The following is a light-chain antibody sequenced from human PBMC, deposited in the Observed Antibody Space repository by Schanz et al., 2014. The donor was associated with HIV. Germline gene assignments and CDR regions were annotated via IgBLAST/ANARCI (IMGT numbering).Light chain of an antibody. V-gene: IGKV1-39*01. CDR1: QSISSY. CDR3: QQSYSTPRFT. Sequence: DIQMTQSPSSLSASVGDRVTITCRASQSISSYLNWYQQKPGKAPKLLIYQASYLETGVPSRFSGSGSVTDFTLTISSLQPEDFATYYCQQSYSTPRFTFGPGTKVDIK. J-gene: IGKJ3*01. CDR2: QAS.